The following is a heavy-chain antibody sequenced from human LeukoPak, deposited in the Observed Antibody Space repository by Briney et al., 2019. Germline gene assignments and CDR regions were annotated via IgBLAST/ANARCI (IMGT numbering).Heavy chain of an antibody. D-gene: IGHD4-17*01. V-gene: IGHV4-59*01. CDR1: GGSISNYY. CDR3: AREGTDYGDVA. J-gene: IGHJ5*02. CDR2: IYYSGST. Sequence: PSETLSLTCTVSGGSISNYYWSWIRQPPGKGLEWIGYIYYSGSTNYNPSLKSRVTISVDTSKNQFSLKLSSVTAADTAVYYCAREGTDYGDVAWGQGTLVTVSS.